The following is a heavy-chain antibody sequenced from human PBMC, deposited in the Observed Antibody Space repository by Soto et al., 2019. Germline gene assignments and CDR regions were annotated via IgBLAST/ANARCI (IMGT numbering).Heavy chain of an antibody. CDR3: ARGKYSSSGGVYYYYYYMDV. J-gene: IGHJ6*03. Sequence: ASVKVSCKASGGTFSSYTISWPRQAPGQGLEWIGRIIPILGIANYAQKFQGRVTITADKSTSTAYMELSSLRSEDTAAYYCARGKYSSSGGVYYYYYYMDVCGKGTTVTVSS. CDR1: GGTFSSYT. D-gene: IGHD6-6*01. V-gene: IGHV1-69*02. CDR2: IIPILGIA.